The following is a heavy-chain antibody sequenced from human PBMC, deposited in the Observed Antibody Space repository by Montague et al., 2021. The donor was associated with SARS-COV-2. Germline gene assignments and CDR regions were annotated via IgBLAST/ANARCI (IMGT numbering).Heavy chain of an antibody. V-gene: IGHV4-4*08. J-gene: IGHJ4*02. Sequence: SETLSLTCTVSSDSINSYYWGWIRQPPGKRLEWLGYVCSSGTTNYNPSLNSRIAISVDTSKNQFSLRLDSVTAADTAIYYCATLTQSNGDFWGQGALVTVS. D-gene: IGHD4/OR15-4a*01. CDR2: VCSSGTT. CDR3: ATLTQSNGDF. CDR1: SDSINSYY.